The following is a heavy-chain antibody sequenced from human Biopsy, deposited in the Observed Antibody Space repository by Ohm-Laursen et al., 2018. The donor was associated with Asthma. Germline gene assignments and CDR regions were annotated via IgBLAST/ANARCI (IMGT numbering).Heavy chain of an antibody. V-gene: IGHV1-18*01. CDR2: IIVYNGNT. CDR1: GSTFNSAG. CDR3: ARAVDYSHYYGIDV. J-gene: IGHJ6*02. D-gene: IGHD3-10*01. Sequence: ASVKVSCKTSGSTFNSAGITWVRQAPGQGLEWMGWIIVYNGNTKDAQKLQDRVTMITDTSTSTAYMELRSLRSDDTAVYFCARAVDYSHYYGIDVWGQGTTVTVS.